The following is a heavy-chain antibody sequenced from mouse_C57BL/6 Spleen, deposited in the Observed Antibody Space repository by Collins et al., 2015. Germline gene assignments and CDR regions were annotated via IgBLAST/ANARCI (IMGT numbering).Heavy chain of an antibody. CDR3: ARRARWLLFAY. J-gene: IGHJ3*01. CDR2: IYWDDDK. Sequence: QVTLKESGPGILQPSQTLSLTCSFSGFSLSTSGMGVSWIRQPSGKGLEWLAHIYWDDDKRYNPSLGSRLTISKDTSSNQVFLKITSVDTADTATYYCARRARWLLFAYWGQGTLVTVSA. CDR1: GFSLSTSGMG. V-gene: IGHV8-12*01. D-gene: IGHD2-3*01.